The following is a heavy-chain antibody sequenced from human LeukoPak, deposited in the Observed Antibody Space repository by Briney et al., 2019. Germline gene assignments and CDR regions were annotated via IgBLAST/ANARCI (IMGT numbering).Heavy chain of an antibody. V-gene: IGHV3-23*01. J-gene: IGHJ5*02. D-gene: IGHD1/OR15-1a*01. CDR1: GVTFSSQA. Sequence: PGGSLRLSCAASGVTFSSQALSWVRQAPGRGLEWVSSFTGSAGDTYYAVSVKGRFTLSRDNSKNTVYLQMNSLRAEDTAVYYCTAGGGNTFDPWGQGTLVTVSS. CDR2: FTGSAGDT. CDR3: TAGGGNTFDP.